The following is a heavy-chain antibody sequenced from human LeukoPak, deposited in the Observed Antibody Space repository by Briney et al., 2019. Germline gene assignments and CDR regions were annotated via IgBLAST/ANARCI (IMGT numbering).Heavy chain of an antibody. CDR3: ARQTSGWFGELMRWFDP. J-gene: IGHJ5*02. CDR1: GGSVSDYY. D-gene: IGHD3-10*01. Sequence: SETLSLTCTISGGSVSDYYWSWIRQSPGKGLEWIGYIYHTGSTNYNPSLKSRVTISVDTSKNQFSLKLSSVTAADTAVYYCARQTSGWFGELMRWFDPWGQGTLVTVSS. V-gene: IGHV4-59*08. CDR2: IYHTGST.